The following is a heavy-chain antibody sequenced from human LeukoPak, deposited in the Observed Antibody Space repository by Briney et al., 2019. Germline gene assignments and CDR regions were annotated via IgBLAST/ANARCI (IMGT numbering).Heavy chain of an antibody. CDR3: AGGGGAGAAFDI. CDR2: IDPSDSYT. V-gene: IGHV5-10-1*01. D-gene: IGHD3-10*01. Sequence: GESLKISFKGFRXSFTSHWINWVRQMPGKVLEWMGRIDPSDSYTKYSPSFQGHVTISADKSISTASLQWSSLKASDTAMYYCAGGGGAGAAFDIWGQGTMVTVSS. J-gene: IGHJ3*02. CDR1: RXSFTSHW.